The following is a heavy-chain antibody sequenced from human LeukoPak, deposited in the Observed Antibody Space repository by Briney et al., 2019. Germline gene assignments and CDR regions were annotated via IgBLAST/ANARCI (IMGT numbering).Heavy chain of an antibody. D-gene: IGHD3-22*01. CDR3: ASGGTSGYNPFDY. Sequence: GSSVKVSCKASGGTFSSYAISWVRQAPGLGLEWMGIIHLGGGTTGYAQKFQGRVTMTRDTSTSTVYMELSSLRSEDTAVYYCASGGTSGYNPFDYWGQGTLVTVSS. J-gene: IGHJ4*02. V-gene: IGHV1-46*01. CDR1: GGTFSSYA. CDR2: IHLGGGTT.